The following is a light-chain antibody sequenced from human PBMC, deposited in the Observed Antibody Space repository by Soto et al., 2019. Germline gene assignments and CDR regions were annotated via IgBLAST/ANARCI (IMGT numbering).Light chain of an antibody. V-gene: IGKV3-11*01. J-gene: IGKJ1*01. CDR3: QQRYNWPWT. CDR2: DAS. Sequence: EIVLRQSPCTLYLSPGERVTLSCMASQSIRNFLAWYQQKPGQAPRLLIYDASNKATGIPPRFSGSGSGTDFTLAISGLEPEDFAVYYCQQRYNWPWTFGQGTEVDIK. CDR1: QSIRNF.